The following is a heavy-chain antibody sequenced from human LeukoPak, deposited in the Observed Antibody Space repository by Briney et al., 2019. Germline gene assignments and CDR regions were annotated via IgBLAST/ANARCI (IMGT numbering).Heavy chain of an antibody. Sequence: GGSLRLSCAASGFTFSSYWMSWVRQAPGKGLEWVANIKQDGSEKYYVDSVKGRFTISRDNAKNSLYLQMNSLRAEDTAVYYCSPFLYYGSGSYVDFDYWGQGTLVTVSS. D-gene: IGHD3-10*01. J-gene: IGHJ4*02. CDR2: IKQDGSEK. CDR3: SPFLYYGSGSYVDFDY. CDR1: GFTFSSYW. V-gene: IGHV3-7*01.